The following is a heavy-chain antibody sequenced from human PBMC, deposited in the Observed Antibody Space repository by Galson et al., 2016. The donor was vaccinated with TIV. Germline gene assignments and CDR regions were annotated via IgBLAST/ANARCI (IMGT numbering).Heavy chain of an antibody. V-gene: IGHV1-2*06. CDR3: TTRVGPPSALDV. CDR1: GHTFSGNN. CDR2: MHTYSGDT. D-gene: IGHD1-26*01. J-gene: IGHJ6*02. Sequence: SVKVSCKASGHTFSGNNIHWVRQAPGQGLEWVGRMHTYSGDTNYAQRFQGRVTMTRDTSIGTAYMEMTRLTSDDTAVYYCTTRVGPPSALDVWGQGATVTVSS.